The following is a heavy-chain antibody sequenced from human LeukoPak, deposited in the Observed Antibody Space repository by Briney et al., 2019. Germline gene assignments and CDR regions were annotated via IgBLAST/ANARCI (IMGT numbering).Heavy chain of an antibody. CDR1: GFTFSSYA. D-gene: IGHD3-3*01. CDR2: ISGSGGST. V-gene: IGHV3-23*01. J-gene: IGHJ4*02. Sequence: GGSLRLSRAASGFTFSSYAMSWVRQAPGKGLEWVSAISGSGGSTYYADSVKGRFTISRDNSKNTLYLQMNSLRAEDTAVYYCAKDRSGYYTSSWRDWGQGTLVTVSS. CDR3: AKDRSGYYTSSWRD.